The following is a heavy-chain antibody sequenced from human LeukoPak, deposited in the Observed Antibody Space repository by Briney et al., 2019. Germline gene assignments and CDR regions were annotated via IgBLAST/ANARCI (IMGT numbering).Heavy chain of an antibody. CDR2: FRSSGRDI. D-gene: IGHD6-19*01. J-gene: IGHJ1*01. CDR1: GYTFSNDW. Sequence: GGSLRLSCAASGYTFSNDWMSWVRQAPGKGLEWVSSFRSSGRDIIYGDSVRGRFTIARDDAKNSLYLQMNSLRAEDTAVYYCARGPGIAVAPLQHWGQGTLVTVSS. CDR3: ARGPGIAVAPLQH. V-gene: IGHV3-21*01.